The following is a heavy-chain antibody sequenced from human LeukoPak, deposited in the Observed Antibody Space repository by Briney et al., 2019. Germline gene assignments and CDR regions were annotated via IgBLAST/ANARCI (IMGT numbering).Heavy chain of an antibody. CDR1: GGSISSYY. V-gene: IGHV4-59*01. Sequence: SETLSLTCTVSGGSISSYYWSWIRQPPGKGLEWIGYIYYSGSTNYNPSLKSRVTISVDTSKNQFSLKLNSVTAADTAVYYCARDFQGYYDSSGYYSLGWFDPWGQGTLVTVSS. D-gene: IGHD3-22*01. J-gene: IGHJ5*02. CDR3: ARDFQGYYDSSGYYSLGWFDP. CDR2: IYYSGST.